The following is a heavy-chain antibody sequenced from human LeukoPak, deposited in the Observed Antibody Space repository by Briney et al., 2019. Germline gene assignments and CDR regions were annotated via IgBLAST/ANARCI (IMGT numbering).Heavy chain of an antibody. CDR3: AKDTQIAPRPTYFHY. J-gene: IGHJ4*02. CDR2: ISGSGGDT. V-gene: IGHV3-23*01. CDR1: GITFNNYY. Sequence: PGGSLRLSCAAAGITFNNYYMSLVRQAAGKGLEWVSGISGSGGDTYYADSVRGRFTISRDNSKSTLYLQIKSLRAEDTAVYYCAKDTQIAPRPTYFHYWGQGTLVTVSS. D-gene: IGHD6-6*01.